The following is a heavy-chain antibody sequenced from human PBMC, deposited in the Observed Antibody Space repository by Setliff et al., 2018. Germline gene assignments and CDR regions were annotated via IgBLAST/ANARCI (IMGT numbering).Heavy chain of an antibody. CDR2: IMPIFGST. CDR3: ARDRGGTASAIWFDR. Sequence: SVKVSCKASGGSFSSFSIHWVRQAPGQGLEWMGRIMPIFGSTNYAQNFQGRVTITADKSTSTAYMDLSSLRSEDSAVYYCARDRGGTASAIWFDRWGQGTLVTVSS. V-gene: IGHV1-69*08. D-gene: IGHD3-10*01. J-gene: IGHJ5*02. CDR1: GGSFSSFS.